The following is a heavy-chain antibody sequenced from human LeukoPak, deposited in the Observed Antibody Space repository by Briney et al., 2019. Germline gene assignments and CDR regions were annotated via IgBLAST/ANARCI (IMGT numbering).Heavy chain of an antibody. V-gene: IGHV1-8*02. CDR2: MDPNSGNT. CDR3: ARGGNYYYYMDV. Sequence: ASVKVSCKASGYTFTSYGISWVRQATGQGLEWMGWMDPNSGNTGYAQKFQGRVTMTRNTSISTAYMELSSLRSEDTAVYYCARGGNYYYYMDVWGKGTTVTVSS. J-gene: IGHJ6*03. CDR1: GYTFTSYG.